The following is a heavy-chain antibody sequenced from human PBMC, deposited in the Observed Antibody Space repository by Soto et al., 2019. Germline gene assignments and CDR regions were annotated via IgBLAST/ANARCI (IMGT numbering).Heavy chain of an antibody. Sequence: ASVKVSCKASGYTFTGYYMHWVRQAPGQGLEWMGWINPNSGGTNYAQKFQGWVTMTRDTSISTAYMDLSRLRSDDTAVYYCASGGQITGTNGENTNYYYYGMDVWGQGTTVTVSS. D-gene: IGHD1-7*01. CDR3: ASGGQITGTNGENTNYYYYGMDV. V-gene: IGHV1-2*04. J-gene: IGHJ6*02. CDR1: GYTFTGYY. CDR2: INPNSGGT.